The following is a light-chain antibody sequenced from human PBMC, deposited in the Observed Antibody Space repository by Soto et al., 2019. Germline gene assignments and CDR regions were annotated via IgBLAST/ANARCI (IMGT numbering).Light chain of an antibody. V-gene: IGKV3-11*01. CDR3: RKRSACPPIT. CDR2: HTS. J-gene: IGKJ5*01. CDR1: QSVSSY. Sequence: IMVKISLAAVSLSPGERATLSCRASQSVSSYLAWYHQHPGQPPRVVIFHTSTRANAVPARFGGSGSGTAFTFPINSLEHPEYAIYYCRKRSACPPITFAEGTRLDI.